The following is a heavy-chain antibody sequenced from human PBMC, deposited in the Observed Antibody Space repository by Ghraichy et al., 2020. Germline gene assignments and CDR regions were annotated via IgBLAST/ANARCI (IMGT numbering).Heavy chain of an antibody. Sequence: SDTLSLTCTVSGDSINSYFWAWVRQPAGKGLEWIGRIFSSGSTNYNPSLKSRINISVDMSKNEFSLKMTSVTAADTGVYYCAREMGTVTDDAFDIWGHGTLVTVSS. J-gene: IGHJ3*02. CDR1: GDSINSYF. CDR2: IFSSGST. CDR3: AREMGTVTDDAFDI. V-gene: IGHV4-4*07. D-gene: IGHD4-17*01.